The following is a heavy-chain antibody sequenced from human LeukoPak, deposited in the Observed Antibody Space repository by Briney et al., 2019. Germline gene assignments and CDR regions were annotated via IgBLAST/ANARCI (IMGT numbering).Heavy chain of an antibody. D-gene: IGHD3-10*01. V-gene: IGHV3-74*01. CDR3: VTAGASGTYGRFDP. CDR1: GFTFTNYW. Sequence: GGSLRLSCAASGFTFTNYWMHWVRQVPGEGLGWVSRITPDGSSRSYADSVKGRFTISRDNSKNTVFLQMEFLRPEDTAVYSCVTAGASGTYGRFDPWGQGTLVTVSS. J-gene: IGHJ5*02. CDR2: ITPDGSSR.